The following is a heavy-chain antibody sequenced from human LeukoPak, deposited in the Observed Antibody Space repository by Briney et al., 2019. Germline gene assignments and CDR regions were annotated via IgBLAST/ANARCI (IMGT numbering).Heavy chain of an antibody. CDR3: ARGPPVLRYFDWLLPNWFDP. CDR2: INHSGST. J-gene: IGHJ5*02. V-gene: IGHV4-34*01. D-gene: IGHD3-9*01. CDR1: GGSFSGYY. Sequence: PSETLSLTCAVYGGSFSGYYWSWIRQPPGKGLEWIGEINHSGSTNYNPSLKSRVTISVDTSKNQFSLKLSSVTAADTAAYYCARGPPVLRYFDWLLPNWFDPWGQGTLVTVSS.